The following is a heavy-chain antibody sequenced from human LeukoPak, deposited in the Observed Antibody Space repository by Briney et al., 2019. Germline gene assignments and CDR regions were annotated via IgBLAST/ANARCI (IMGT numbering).Heavy chain of an antibody. V-gene: IGHV4-59*08. CDR1: SGSISTYY. D-gene: IGHD1-26*01. CDR2: IYYSGST. CDR3: ARTVGALYDAFNI. J-gene: IGHJ3*02. Sequence: SETLSLTCTVSSGSISTYYWSWIRQPPGKGLEWIGYIYYSGSTNYNPSLKSRVTISVDTSKNQFSLKLSSVTAADTAVYYCARTVGALYDAFNIWGQGTMVTVSS.